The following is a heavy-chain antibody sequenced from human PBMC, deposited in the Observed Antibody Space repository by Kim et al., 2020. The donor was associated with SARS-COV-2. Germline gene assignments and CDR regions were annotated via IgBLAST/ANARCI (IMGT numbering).Heavy chain of an antibody. V-gene: IGHV1-69*06. Sequence: SVKVSCKASGGTFSSYAISWVRQAPGQGLEWMGGIIPIFGTANYAQKFQGRVTITADKSTSTAYMELSSLRSEDTAVYYCASGRRYYGSGSYFGYYGMDVWGQGTTVTVSS. CDR3: ASGRRYYGSGSYFGYYGMDV. CDR1: GGTFSSYA. CDR2: IIPIFGTA. J-gene: IGHJ6*02. D-gene: IGHD3-10*01.